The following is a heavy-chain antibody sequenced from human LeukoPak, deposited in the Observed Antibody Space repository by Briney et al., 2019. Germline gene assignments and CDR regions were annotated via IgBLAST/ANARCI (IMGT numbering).Heavy chain of an antibody. Sequence: ASVKVSCKASGYTFTGYYMHWVRQAPGQGLEWMGRINPNTGGTNYAQKFQGRVTLTRDTSISTAYMELSRLRSDDTAVYYCARGGADCSGGNCYSKSCDYWGQGTLVTVSS. CDR2: INPNTGGT. CDR1: GYTFTGYY. J-gene: IGHJ4*02. V-gene: IGHV1-2*06. D-gene: IGHD2-15*01. CDR3: ARGGADCSGGNCYSKSCDY.